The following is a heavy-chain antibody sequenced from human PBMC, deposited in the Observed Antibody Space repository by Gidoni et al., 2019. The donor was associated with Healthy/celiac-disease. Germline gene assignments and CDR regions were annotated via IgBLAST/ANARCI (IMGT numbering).Heavy chain of an antibody. Sequence: EVKLVESGGGLVQHGGSLRLSCAASGFTFSSYSMNWVRQAPGTGLEWVSYISSSSSTIYYADSVKGRFTISRDNAKNSLYLQMNSLRAEDTAVYYCARIVDEAASGGSGVDIWGQGTMVTVSS. V-gene: IGHV3-48*01. CDR1: GFTFSSYS. J-gene: IGHJ3*02. D-gene: IGHD3-10*01. CDR2: ISSSSSTI. CDR3: ARIVDEAASGGSGVDI.